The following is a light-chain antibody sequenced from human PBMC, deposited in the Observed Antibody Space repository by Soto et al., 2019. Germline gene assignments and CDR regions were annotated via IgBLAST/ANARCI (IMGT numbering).Light chain of an antibody. CDR1: QSVSSTY. CDR3: HHFVNSLTWT. CDR2: GAS. V-gene: IGKV3-20*01. Sequence: ESMLTESGGTRSLSQEERATLSCRASQSVSSTYLIWYQQKPGQAPRLLIYGASSRATGVPDRFSGGGSGTDFTLTISRLEPEDFAVYYCHHFVNSLTWTFGQGAKVDIK. J-gene: IGKJ1*01.